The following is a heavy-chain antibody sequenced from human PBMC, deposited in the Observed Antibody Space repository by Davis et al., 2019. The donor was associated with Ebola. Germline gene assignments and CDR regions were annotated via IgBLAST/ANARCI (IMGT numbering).Heavy chain of an antibody. CDR3: ERIPHGGGEDY. CDR1: GFSPSTSGMC. D-gene: IGHD3-16*01. Sequence: SGPTLVKPTQTLTLTCTFSGFSPSTSGMCVSWIRQPPGKALEWPAFIDWDDDKYYSTSLKTRLTISKDTLKNQVVLTMTNMDPVDTATYYCERIPHGGGEDYWGQGALVTVSS. J-gene: IGHJ4*02. CDR2: IDWDDDK. V-gene: IGHV2-70*01.